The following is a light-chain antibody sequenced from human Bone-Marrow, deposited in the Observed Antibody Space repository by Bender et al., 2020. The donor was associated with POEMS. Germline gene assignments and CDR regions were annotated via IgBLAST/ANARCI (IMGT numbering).Light chain of an antibody. Sequence: QSALTQPASVSGSPGQSITISCTGTTSDVGNFKLVSWYQQHPDKAPKLMIYDDTKRPSGVSSRFSGSKSGNTASLTISGLQAEDEADYYCCSYAGSRTYVFGTATKVTVL. V-gene: IGLV2-23*01. CDR2: DDT. CDR1: TSDVGNFKL. CDR3: CSYAGSRTYV. J-gene: IGLJ1*01.